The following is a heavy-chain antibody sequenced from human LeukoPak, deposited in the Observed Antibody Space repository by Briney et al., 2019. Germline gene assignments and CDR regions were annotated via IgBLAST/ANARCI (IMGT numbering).Heavy chain of an antibody. CDR2: IRAKAHGGTT. CDR1: GFSLRDHA. CDR3: TRDKGYSWFAEWFDP. D-gene: IGHD6-13*01. Sequence: GGSLRLSCTASGFSLRDHAMSWFRQAPGKGPEWVGFIRAKAHGGTTEKAASLEGRFTISRDDSRNIVYLQMNSLKIEDTAIYYCTRDKGYSWFAEWFDPWGQGTLDTVSS. V-gene: IGHV3-49*03. J-gene: IGHJ5*02.